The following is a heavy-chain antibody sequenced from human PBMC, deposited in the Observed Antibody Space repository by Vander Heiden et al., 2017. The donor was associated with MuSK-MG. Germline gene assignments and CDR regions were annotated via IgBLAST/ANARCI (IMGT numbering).Heavy chain of an antibody. CDR2: IYYSGST. CDR1: GGSISSSSYY. D-gene: IGHD4-17*01. Sequence: QLQLQESGPGLVKPSETLSLTCTVSGGSISSSSYYWGWIRQPPGKGLEWIGSIYYSGSTYYNPALKSRVTISVDTSKNQFSLKLSSVTAADTAVYYCARQPGGDYDFDYWGQGTLVTVSS. V-gene: IGHV4-39*01. J-gene: IGHJ4*02. CDR3: ARQPGGDYDFDY.